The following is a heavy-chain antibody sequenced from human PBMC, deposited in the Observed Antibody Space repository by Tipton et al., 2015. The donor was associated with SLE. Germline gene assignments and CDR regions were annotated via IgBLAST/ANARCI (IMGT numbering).Heavy chain of an antibody. CDR1: GFTFSNYW. Sequence: SLRLSCEASGFTFSNYWMLWVRQGPGKGLVWVSRINSDGSTTNYADPVKGRFTISRDNAKNTVYLQMKSLRVEDTAVYYCARGGAGGNWFDPWGQGTLVTVSS. D-gene: IGHD6-13*01. V-gene: IGHV3-74*01. J-gene: IGHJ5*02. CDR3: ARGGAGGNWFDP. CDR2: INSDGSTT.